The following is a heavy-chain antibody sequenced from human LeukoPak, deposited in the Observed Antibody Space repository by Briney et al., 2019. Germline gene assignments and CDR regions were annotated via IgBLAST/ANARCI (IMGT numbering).Heavy chain of an antibody. J-gene: IGHJ5*02. CDR3: GRDQGAVPVNRVDP. D-gene: IGHD2-2*01. CDR2: ISAFNGNT. Sequence: ASVKVSCKASGYTFISYGISWVRQAPGQGLEWMGWISAFNGNTNYAQKFQGRVSMTTDTSTTTAYMELRSLRSDDTAVYYCGRDQGAVPVNRVDPWGQGTLVTVSS. CDR1: GYTFISYG. V-gene: IGHV1-18*01.